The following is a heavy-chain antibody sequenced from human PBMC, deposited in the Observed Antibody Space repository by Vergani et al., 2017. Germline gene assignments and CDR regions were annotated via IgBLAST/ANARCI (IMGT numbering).Heavy chain of an antibody. CDR2: IYTSEST. J-gene: IGHJ4*02. Sequence: QVQLQESGPGLVKPSETLSLTCIVSGGSISPYYCSWIRQPAGKGLEWIGRIYTSESTNYNPSLKSRVTMSVDTSKNQFSLKLSSVTAADTAVYYCAREYSSSVGFLAYWGQGTLGTVSS. CDR1: GGSISPYY. CDR3: AREYSSSVGFLAY. D-gene: IGHD6-6*01. V-gene: IGHV4-4*07.